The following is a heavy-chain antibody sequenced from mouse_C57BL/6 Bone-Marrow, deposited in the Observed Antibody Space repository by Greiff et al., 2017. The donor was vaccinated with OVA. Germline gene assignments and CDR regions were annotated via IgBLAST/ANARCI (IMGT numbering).Heavy chain of an antibody. CDR3: ARDYYGSSHWYFDV. J-gene: IGHJ1*03. CDR1: GFTFSDFY. D-gene: IGHD1-1*01. Sequence: EVKVVESGGGLVQSGRSLRLSCATSGFTFSDFYMEWVRQAPGKGLGWIAASRNKANDYTTEYSASVKGRFIVSRDTSQSILYLQMNALRAEDTAIYYCARDYYGSSHWYFDVWGTGTTVTVSS. V-gene: IGHV7-1*01. CDR2: SRNKANDYTT.